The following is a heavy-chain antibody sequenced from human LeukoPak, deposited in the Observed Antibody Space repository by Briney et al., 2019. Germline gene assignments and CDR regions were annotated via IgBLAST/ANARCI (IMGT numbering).Heavy chain of an antibody. J-gene: IGHJ4*02. CDR1: GYTFTSYY. D-gene: IGHD3-9*01. CDR2: INPSGGST. V-gene: IGHV1-46*01. Sequence: ASVKVSCKASGYTFTSYYMHWVRQAPGQGLEWMGIINPSGGSTSYAQKFQGRVTMTRDTSTSTVYMELSSLRSEDTAVYYCANTFVLRYFDWLPHSTLRSYYFDYWGQGTLVTVSS. CDR3: ANTFVLRYFDWLPHSTLRSYYFDY.